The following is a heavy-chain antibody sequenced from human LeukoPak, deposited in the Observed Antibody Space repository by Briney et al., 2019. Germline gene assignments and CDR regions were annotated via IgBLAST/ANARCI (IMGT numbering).Heavy chain of an antibody. Sequence: TGGSLRLSCATSGFTFVDYGLSWVRQAPGKGLEWVSAINWNGGITDYADSVKGRFTISRDNSKNTLYLQMNSLRAEDTAVYYCARGNGYSYGYFDYWGQGTLVTVSS. CDR2: INWNGGIT. V-gene: IGHV3-20*04. CDR1: GFTFVDYG. J-gene: IGHJ4*02. D-gene: IGHD5-18*01. CDR3: ARGNGYSYGYFDY.